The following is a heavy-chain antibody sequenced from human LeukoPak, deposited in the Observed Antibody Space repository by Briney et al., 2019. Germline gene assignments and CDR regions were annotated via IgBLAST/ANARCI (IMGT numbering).Heavy chain of an antibody. Sequence: GGSLRLSCAASGFTVSSNYMSWVRQAPGKGLEWVSVIYSGGSTYYADSVKGRFTISRDNSKNTLYLQMNSLRAEDTAVYYCARSYDISIYFDYWGQGTLVTVSS. CDR3: ARSYDISIYFDY. V-gene: IGHV3-66*01. D-gene: IGHD3-9*01. CDR2: IYSGGST. CDR1: GFTVSSNY. J-gene: IGHJ4*02.